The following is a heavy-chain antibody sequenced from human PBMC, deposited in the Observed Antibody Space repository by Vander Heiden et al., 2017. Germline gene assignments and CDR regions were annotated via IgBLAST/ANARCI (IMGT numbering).Heavy chain of an antibody. D-gene: IGHD3-16*01. CDR1: GFPFSSYG. CDR3: AKYFGGAVAGPPDY. Sequence: QAQLVAPGGGVVQPGRSLSFPCGASGFPFSSYGMHWVRQAPGKGLEWVAVLSYDGSNKYYADTVKGRFTISRDNSKHTLYLQMNSLSAEDTAVYYCAKYFGGAVAGPPDYWVHGTLVTVSS. V-gene: IGHV3-30*18. CDR2: LSYDGSNK. J-gene: IGHJ4*01.